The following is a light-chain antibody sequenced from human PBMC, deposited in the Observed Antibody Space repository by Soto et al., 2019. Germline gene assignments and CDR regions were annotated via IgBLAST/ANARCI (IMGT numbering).Light chain of an antibody. V-gene: IGKV1-5*03. CDR1: QSISSW. CDR3: QQYNSYTWT. Sequence: DIQMTQSPSTLSASLGDRVTITCRASQSISSWLAWYQQKPGKAPKLLIYKASSLESGVPSRFRGSGSGTEFTLTISSLQPDDFATYYCQQYNSYTWTCGQGTKVEIK. CDR2: KAS. J-gene: IGKJ1*01.